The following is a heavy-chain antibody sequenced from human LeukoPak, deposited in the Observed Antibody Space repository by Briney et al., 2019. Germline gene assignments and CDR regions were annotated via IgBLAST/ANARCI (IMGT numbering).Heavy chain of an antibody. Sequence: SETLSLTCTVSGGSISSSSYYWGWLRQPPGQGLEWIGSIYYSGSTYYTPPLKSRATISVDTSKNQFSLKLSSVTVADTAVYYCARRVYYDFWSGRNHYWFDPWGQGTLVTVSS. V-gene: IGHV4-39*01. D-gene: IGHD3-3*01. CDR3: ARRVYYDFWSGRNHYWFDP. CDR1: GGSISSSSYY. J-gene: IGHJ5*02. CDR2: IYYSGST.